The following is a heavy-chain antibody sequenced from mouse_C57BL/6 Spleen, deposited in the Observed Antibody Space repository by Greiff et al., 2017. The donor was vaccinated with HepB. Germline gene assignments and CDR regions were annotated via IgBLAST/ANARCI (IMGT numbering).Heavy chain of an antibody. J-gene: IGHJ3*01. D-gene: IGHD1-1*01. CDR1: GYTFTGYW. Sequence: LEESGAELMKPGASVKLSCKATGYTFTGYWIEWVKQRPGHGLEWIGEILPGSGSTNYNEKFKGKATFTADTSSNTAYMQLSSLTTEDSAIDYCARLNYGSSYGAYWGQGTLVTVSA. CDR2: ILPGSGST. CDR3: ARLNYGSSYGAY. V-gene: IGHV1-9*01.